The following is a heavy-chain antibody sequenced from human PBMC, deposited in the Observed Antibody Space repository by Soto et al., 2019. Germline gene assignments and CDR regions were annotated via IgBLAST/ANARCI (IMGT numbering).Heavy chain of an antibody. CDR3: ARGGGSVVVVPAAVYGMDV. CDR1: GGSISSYY. V-gene: IGHV4-59*01. CDR2: IYYSGST. J-gene: IGHJ6*02. Sequence: SETLSLTCTVSGGSISSYYWSWIRQPPGKGLEWIGYIYYSGSTNYNPSLKSRVTISVDTSKKQFSLKLSSVTAADTAVYYCARGGGSVVVVPAAVYGMDVWGQGTTVTVSS. D-gene: IGHD2-2*01.